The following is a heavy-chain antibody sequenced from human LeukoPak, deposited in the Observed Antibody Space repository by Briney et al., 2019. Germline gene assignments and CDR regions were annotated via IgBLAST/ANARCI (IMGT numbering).Heavy chain of an antibody. Sequence: GGSLRLSCTASGFTFSDHYMDWVRHAPGKGLEWVVRIRNKANSYTTEYAAPVKGRFTISRDDSKNSLYLQMNSLKTEDTAVYYCARGGDRGVSFYFDYWGQGTLVTVSS. CDR2: IRNKANSYTT. V-gene: IGHV3-72*01. CDR1: GFTFSDHY. D-gene: IGHD3-10*01. J-gene: IGHJ4*02. CDR3: ARGGDRGVSFYFDY.